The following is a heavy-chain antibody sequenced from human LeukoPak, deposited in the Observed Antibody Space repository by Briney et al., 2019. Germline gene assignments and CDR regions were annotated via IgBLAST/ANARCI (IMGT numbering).Heavy chain of an antibody. V-gene: IGHV4-59*01. CDR3: ARTGGLKRLYYYDSSGPSWFDP. Sequence: SETLSLTCTVSGGSISSYYWSWIRQPPGKGLEWIGYIYYSGSTNYNPSLKSRVTISVDTSKNQFSLKLSSVTAADTAVYYCARTGGLKRLYYYDSSGPSWFDPWGQGTPVTVSS. CDR2: IYYSGST. CDR1: GGSISSYY. D-gene: IGHD3-22*01. J-gene: IGHJ5*02.